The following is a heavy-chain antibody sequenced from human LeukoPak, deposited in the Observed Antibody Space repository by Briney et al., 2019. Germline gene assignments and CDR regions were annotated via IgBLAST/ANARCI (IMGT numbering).Heavy chain of an antibody. CDR2: ISGSGGST. CDR3: AKDWDWNYDIDY. Sequence: GGSLRLSCAASGFTFSSYAMSWVRQAPGKGLEWVLAISGSGGSTYYADSVKGRFTISRDNSKNTLYLQMNSLRAEDTAVYYCAKDWDWNYDIDYWGQGTLVTVSS. V-gene: IGHV3-23*01. CDR1: GFTFSSYA. J-gene: IGHJ4*02. D-gene: IGHD1-7*01.